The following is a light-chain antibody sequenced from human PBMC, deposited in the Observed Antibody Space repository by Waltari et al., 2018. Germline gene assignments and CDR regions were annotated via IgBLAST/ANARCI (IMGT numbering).Light chain of an antibody. CDR1: VLTEKY. J-gene: IGLJ3*02. CDR2: KDT. Sequence: SYELTQPSSVSVSPGQTARITCSGDVLTEKYARWFQQKQGQAPVLVIFKDTERSSGISGRFSGSSSGTTVTLTIRGAQDEDEGDYYCYAAADNNRVFGGGTKLTVL. V-gene: IGLV3-27*01. CDR3: YAAADNNRV.